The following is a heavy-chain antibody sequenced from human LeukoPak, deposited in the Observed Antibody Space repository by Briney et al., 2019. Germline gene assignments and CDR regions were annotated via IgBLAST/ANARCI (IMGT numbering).Heavy chain of an antibody. J-gene: IGHJ4*02. CDR1: GFTFSSYG. D-gene: IGHD3-22*01. CDR3: ARTAEGSGYSGLFDY. V-gene: IGHV3-33*01. CDR2: IWYDGSNK. Sequence: GGSLRVSCAASGFTFSSYGMHWVRQARGKGLEWVAVIWYDGSNKYYADSVKGRFTISRDNSKNTLYLQMNSLRAEDTAVYYCARTAEGSGYSGLFDYWGQGTLVTVSS.